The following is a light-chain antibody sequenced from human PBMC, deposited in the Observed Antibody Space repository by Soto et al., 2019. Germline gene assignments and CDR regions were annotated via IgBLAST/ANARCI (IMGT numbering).Light chain of an antibody. CDR2: EVN. CDR1: SSDVVAYNY. CDR3: TSHAGTINFTSI. V-gene: IGLV2-8*01. Sequence: LTHPPSASVCPGQSVTISCTGTSSDVVAYNYVSWYQHHPGKAPKLMVYEVNKRPSGVPDRFSGSKSGNTASLTVSGLQAEDEADYYCTSHAGTINFTSIFGTGTKVTVL. J-gene: IGLJ1*01.